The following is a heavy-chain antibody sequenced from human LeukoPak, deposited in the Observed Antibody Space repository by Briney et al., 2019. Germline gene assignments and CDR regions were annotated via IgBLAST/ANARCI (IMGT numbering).Heavy chain of an antibody. D-gene: IGHD1-26*01. CDR3: AKGSRVGATVGDAFDI. CDR1: GLTFSSYA. CDR2: ISGSGGST. V-gene: IGHV3-23*01. J-gene: IGHJ3*02. Sequence: GGSLRLSCAASGLTFSSYAMSWVRQAPGKGLEWVSAISGSGGSTYYADSVKGRFTISRDNSKNTLYLQMNSLRAEDTAVYYCAKGSRVGATVGDAFDIWGQGTMVTVSS.